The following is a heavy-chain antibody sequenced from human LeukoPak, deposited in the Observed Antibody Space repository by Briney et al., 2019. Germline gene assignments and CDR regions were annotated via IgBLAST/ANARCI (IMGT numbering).Heavy chain of an antibody. J-gene: IGHJ4*02. CDR1: SGSFSGYY. V-gene: IGHV4-34*01. Sequence: SETLSLTCAVYSGSFSGYYWSWIRQPPGKGLEWIGEINHSGSTNYNPSLKSRVTISVDTSKNQFSLKLSSVTAADTAVYYCARIGDDYYDSSGPPRDYWGQGTLVTVSS. D-gene: IGHD3-22*01. CDR2: INHSGST. CDR3: ARIGDDYYDSSGPPRDY.